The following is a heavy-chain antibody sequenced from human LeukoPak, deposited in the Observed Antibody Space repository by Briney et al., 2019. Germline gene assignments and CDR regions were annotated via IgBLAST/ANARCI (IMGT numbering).Heavy chain of an antibody. CDR2: ISGSGGST. CDR1: GFTFSTYA. J-gene: IGHJ4*02. Sequence: GGSLRLSCAASGFTFSTYAMSWVRQAPGKGLEWVSAISGSGGSTYYADSVKGRFTISRDNAKNSLYLQMSSLRAEDTAVYYCARDKVHCSSTSCYGPHDYWGQGTLVTVSS. CDR3: ARDKVHCSSTSCYGPHDY. V-gene: IGHV3-23*01. D-gene: IGHD2-2*01.